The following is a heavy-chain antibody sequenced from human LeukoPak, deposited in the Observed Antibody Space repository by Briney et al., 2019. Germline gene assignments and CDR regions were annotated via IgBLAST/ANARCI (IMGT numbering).Heavy chain of an antibody. Sequence: SETLSLTCTVSGGSISSYYWSWIRQPPGKGLEWIGYIYYSGSTNYNPSLKSRVTISVDTSKNQFSLKLSSVTAADTAVYYCARVVYYGDCYFDYWGQGTLVTVSS. CDR3: ARVVYYGDCYFDY. D-gene: IGHD4-17*01. CDR1: GGSISSYY. CDR2: IYYSGST. J-gene: IGHJ4*02. V-gene: IGHV4-59*01.